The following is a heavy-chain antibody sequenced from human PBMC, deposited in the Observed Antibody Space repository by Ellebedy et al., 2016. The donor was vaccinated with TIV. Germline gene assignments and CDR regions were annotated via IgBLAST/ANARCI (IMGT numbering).Heavy chain of an antibody. CDR2: ISHTGSRT. CDR3: ARAIGIAVADY. CDR1: GFTFSSYA. J-gene: IGHJ4*02. V-gene: IGHV3-23*01. D-gene: IGHD6-19*01. Sequence: GESLKISCAASGFTFSSYAMSWVRQAPGKGLEWVSTISHTGSRTYYADSVEGRFTISRDNSKKTLYLQMNSLRAEDTAVYYCARAIGIAVADYWGQGTLVTVSS.